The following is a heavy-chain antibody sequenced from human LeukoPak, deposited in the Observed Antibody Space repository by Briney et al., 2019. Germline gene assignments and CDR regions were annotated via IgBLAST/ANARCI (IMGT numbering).Heavy chain of an antibody. Sequence: GGSLRLSCAASGFTFSTYGMHWVRQAPGKGLEWVSVIYSGGHTYYLDSVKGRFTISRDNSKSAVYLQLDSLRVEDTATYYCAKADTYDSNSSGYPDAIDMWGQGTMVIVSS. J-gene: IGHJ3*02. D-gene: IGHD3-22*01. V-gene: IGHV3-NL1*01. CDR1: GFTFSTYG. CDR2: IYSGGHT. CDR3: AKADTYDSNSSGYPDAIDM.